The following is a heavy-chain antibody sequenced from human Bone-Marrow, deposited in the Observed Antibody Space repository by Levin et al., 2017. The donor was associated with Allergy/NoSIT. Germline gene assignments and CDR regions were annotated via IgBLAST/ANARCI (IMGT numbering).Heavy chain of an antibody. CDR3: ARDNGHCGGDCYLGWFDP. CDR1: GGSVSSGSYY. CDR2: IYYSGST. Sequence: GSLRLSCTVSGGSVSSGSYYWSWIRQPPGKGLEWIGYIYYSGSTNYNPSLKSRVTISVDTSKNQFSLKLSSVTAADTAVYYCARDNGHCGGDCYLGWFDPWGQGTLVTVSS. D-gene: IGHD2-21*02. V-gene: IGHV4-61*01. J-gene: IGHJ5*02.